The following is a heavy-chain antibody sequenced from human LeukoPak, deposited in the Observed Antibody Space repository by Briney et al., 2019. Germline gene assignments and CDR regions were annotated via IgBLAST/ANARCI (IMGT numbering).Heavy chain of an antibody. CDR3: AKTDGYFDQ. Sequence: GGSLRLSCAASGFTFSNYGMTWLRQTPAKGLEWVSAISGSGETTYYSDSVKGRFTISRDNSKNMLFLQMNSLRVEDAAMYYCAKTDGYFDQWGQGTLAAVSS. D-gene: IGHD3-22*01. CDR1: GFTFSNYG. V-gene: IGHV3-23*01. CDR2: ISGSGETT. J-gene: IGHJ4*02.